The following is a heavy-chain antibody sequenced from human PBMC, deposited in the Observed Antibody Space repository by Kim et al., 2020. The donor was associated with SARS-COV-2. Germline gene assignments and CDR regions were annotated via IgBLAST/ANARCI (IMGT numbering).Heavy chain of an antibody. V-gene: IGHV3-23*01. CDR3: AKDNGGENIVVVVAAMVAFDY. J-gene: IGHJ4*02. D-gene: IGHD2-15*01. Sequence: GLFTISRDNSKNTLYLQMNSLRAEDTAVYYCAKDNGGENIVVVVAAMVAFDYWGQGTLVTVSS.